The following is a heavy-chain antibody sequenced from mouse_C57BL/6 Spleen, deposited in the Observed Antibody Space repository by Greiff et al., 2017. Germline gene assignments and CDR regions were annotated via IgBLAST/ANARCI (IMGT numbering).Heavy chain of an antibody. V-gene: IGHV2-2*01. D-gene: IGHD1-1*01. J-gene: IGHJ1*03. CDR1: GFSLTSYG. Sequence: QVQLQQSGPGLVQPSQSLSITCTVSGFSLTSYGVHWVRQSPGKGLEWLGVIWSGGSTDYNAAFISRLSISKDNSKSQVFVKMNSLQADDTAIYYCARNYYGSRGYFDVWGTGTTVTVSS. CDR2: IWSGGST. CDR3: ARNYYGSRGYFDV.